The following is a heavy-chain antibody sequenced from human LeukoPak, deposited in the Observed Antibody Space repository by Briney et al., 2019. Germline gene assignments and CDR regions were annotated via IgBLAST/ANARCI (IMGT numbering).Heavy chain of an antibody. Sequence: PGGSLRPSCAASGFSFDSYAMTWVRQAPGKGLEWVSGISASDGRVYYADSVKGRLTISRDNSKYTLYLQMNSLRAEDTAVYYCAKDISITIFGPLLGAFDIWGQGTMVTVSS. V-gene: IGHV3-23*01. CDR1: GFSFDSYA. CDR3: AKDISITIFGPLLGAFDI. D-gene: IGHD3-3*01. J-gene: IGHJ3*02. CDR2: ISASDGRV.